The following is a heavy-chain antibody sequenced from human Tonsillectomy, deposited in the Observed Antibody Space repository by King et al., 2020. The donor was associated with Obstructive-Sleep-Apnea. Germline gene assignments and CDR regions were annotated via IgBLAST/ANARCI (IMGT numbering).Heavy chain of an antibody. J-gene: IGHJ4*02. Sequence: VQLVESGGGLVQPGGSLRLSCAASGFTFSSYWMSWVRQAPGKGLEWVANIKQDGSEKYYVDSVKGRFTISRDNAKNSLYLQMNSLRAEDTAVYYCARGPYYYDSSGYYWGFHYWGQGTLVTVSS. CDR1: GFTFSSYW. D-gene: IGHD3-22*01. CDR3: ARGPYYYDSSGYYWGFHY. V-gene: IGHV3-7*03. CDR2: IKQDGSEK.